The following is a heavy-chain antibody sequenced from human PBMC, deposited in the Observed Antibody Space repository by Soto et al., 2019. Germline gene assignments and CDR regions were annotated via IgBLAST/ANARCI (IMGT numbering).Heavy chain of an antibody. CDR1: GYSFAGYW. V-gene: IGHV5-10-1*01. Sequence: PGESLKISCKGSGYSFAGYWITWVRQKPGKGLEWMGRIDPSDSQTYYSPSFRGHVTISVTKSITTVFLQWSSLRASDTAVYYCARQIYDSDTGPNFQYYFDSWGQGTLVTVSS. CDR3: ARQIYDSDTGPNFQYYFDS. CDR2: IDPSDSQT. J-gene: IGHJ4*02. D-gene: IGHD3-22*01.